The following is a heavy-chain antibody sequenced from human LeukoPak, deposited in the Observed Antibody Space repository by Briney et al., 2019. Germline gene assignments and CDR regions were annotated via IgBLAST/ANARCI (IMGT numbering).Heavy chain of an antibody. Sequence: SETLSLTCTVSGGSISSCYWSWIRQPPGKGLEWIGYIYYSGSTNYNPSLKSRVTISVDTSKNQFSLKLSSVTAADTAVYYCARGPSRIQLWSPYYWGQGTLVTVSS. V-gene: IGHV4-59*08. CDR1: GGSISSCY. D-gene: IGHD5-18*01. CDR2: IYYSGST. J-gene: IGHJ4*02. CDR3: ARGPSRIQLWSPYY.